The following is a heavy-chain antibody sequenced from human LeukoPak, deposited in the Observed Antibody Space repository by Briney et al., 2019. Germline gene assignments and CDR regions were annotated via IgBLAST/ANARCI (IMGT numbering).Heavy chain of an antibody. D-gene: IGHD6-19*01. V-gene: IGHV4-59*01. J-gene: IGHJ4*02. Sequence: SETLSLTCTVSGGSISGYYWSWIRQPPGKGLEWVGYISYSGSTNYNPSLKSRVTISVDTPKNQFSLKLSSVTAADTAIYYCARDGRAGSLFAYWGQGTLVTVSS. CDR1: GGSISGYY. CDR2: ISYSGST. CDR3: ARDGRAGSLFAY.